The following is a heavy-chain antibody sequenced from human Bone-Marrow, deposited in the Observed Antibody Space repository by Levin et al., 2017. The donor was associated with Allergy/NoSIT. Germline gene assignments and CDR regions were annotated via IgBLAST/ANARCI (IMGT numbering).Heavy chain of an antibody. CDR2: INQDGSDK. CDR1: GFTFSNYW. CDR3: ASGFLAF. J-gene: IGHJ4*02. D-gene: IGHD2-2*03. V-gene: IGHV3-7*01. Sequence: ASVKVSCVASGFTFSNYWMSWVRQAPGKGLEWVASINQDGSDKDYVDSVKGRFTISRDNAKNSLNMQMNSLRAEDTAVYYCASGFLAFWGQGTLVTVSS.